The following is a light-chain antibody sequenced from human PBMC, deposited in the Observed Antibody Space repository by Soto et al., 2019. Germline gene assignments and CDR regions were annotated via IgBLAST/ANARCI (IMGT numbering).Light chain of an antibody. J-gene: IGKJ5*01. CDR2: GAS. CDR1: QSASSY. CDR3: QHFGGTTFT. V-gene: IGKV3-20*01. Sequence: EIVLTQSPATLSLSPGERATLSCKASQSASSYLAWYKQKPGQTPSLLSYGASTRATGIPDRFSGSGSGTQFTLTISRLEPGDFEVYYCQHFGGTTFTFGQGTRLEIK.